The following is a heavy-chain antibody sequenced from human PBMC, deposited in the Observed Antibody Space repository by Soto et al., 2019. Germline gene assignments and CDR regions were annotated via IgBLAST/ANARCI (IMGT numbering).Heavy chain of an antibody. Sequence: SVKVSCKASGGTFSSYAISWVRQAPGQGLEWMGGIIPIFGTANYAQKFQGRVTITADESTSTAYMELSSLRSEDTAVYYCARDRVPGIAAAGPFDYWGQGTLVTVSS. V-gene: IGHV1-69*13. CDR2: IIPIFGTA. D-gene: IGHD6-13*01. CDR3: ARDRVPGIAAAGPFDY. CDR1: GGTFSSYA. J-gene: IGHJ4*02.